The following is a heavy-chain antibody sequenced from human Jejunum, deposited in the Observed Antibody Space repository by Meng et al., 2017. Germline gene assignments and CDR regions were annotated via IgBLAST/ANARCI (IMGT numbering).Heavy chain of an antibody. D-gene: IGHD1-26*01. Sequence: GESLKISCAASGFTFSHYWMHWVRQVPGKGLVWVSRINNDGSSISYADSVKGRFTISRDNAKNTLYLEMNSLRDEDTALYYCAGDGPMVGATIDYWGQGTLVTVSS. J-gene: IGHJ4*02. V-gene: IGHV3-74*01. CDR3: AGDGPMVGATIDY. CDR2: INNDGSSI. CDR1: GFTFSHYW.